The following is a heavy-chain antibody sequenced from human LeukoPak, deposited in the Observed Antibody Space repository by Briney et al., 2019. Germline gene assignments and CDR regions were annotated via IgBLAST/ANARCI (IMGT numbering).Heavy chain of an antibody. D-gene: IGHD7-27*01. CDR2: INHSGST. V-gene: IGHV4-34*01. CDR3: ARSWGPPNFDY. CDR1: GGSISSYY. J-gene: IGHJ4*02. Sequence: SETLSLTCTVSGGSISSYYWSWMRQPPGKGLEWIGEINHSGSTNYNPSLKSRVTISVDTSKNQFSLKLSSVTAADTAVYYCARSWGPPNFDYWGQGTLVTVSS.